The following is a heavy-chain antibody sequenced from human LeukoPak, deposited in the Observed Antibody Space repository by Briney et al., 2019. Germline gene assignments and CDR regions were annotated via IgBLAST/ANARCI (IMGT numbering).Heavy chain of an antibody. J-gene: IGHJ4*02. CDR1: GFTFDDYA. CDR3: AKDTGDYYDSSGTPFDY. CDR2: ISWNSGSI. Sequence: GGSLRLSCAASGFTFDDYAMHWVRQAPGKGLEWVSGISWNSGSIGYADSVKGRFTISRDNAKNFLYLQMNSLRAEDTALYYCAKDTGDYYDSSGTPFDYWGQGTLVTVSS. D-gene: IGHD3-22*01. V-gene: IGHV3-9*01.